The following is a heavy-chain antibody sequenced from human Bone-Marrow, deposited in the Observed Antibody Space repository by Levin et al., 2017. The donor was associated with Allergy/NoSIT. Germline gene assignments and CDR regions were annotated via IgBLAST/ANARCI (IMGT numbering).Heavy chain of an antibody. Sequence: SQTLSLPCTVSGGSISSSSYYWGWIRQPPGKGLEWIGSIYYSGSTYYNPSLKSRVTISVDTSKNQFSLKLSSVTAADTAVYYCARVSSSGYYIDYWGQGTLVTVSS. CDR3: ARVSSSGYYIDY. J-gene: IGHJ4*02. CDR1: GGSISSSSYY. CDR2: IYYSGST. V-gene: IGHV4-39*01. D-gene: IGHD3-22*01.